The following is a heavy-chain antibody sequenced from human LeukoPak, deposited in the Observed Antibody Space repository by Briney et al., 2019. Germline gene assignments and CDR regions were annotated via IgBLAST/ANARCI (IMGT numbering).Heavy chain of an antibody. CDR2: INPSGGST. J-gene: IGHJ4*02. V-gene: IGHV1-46*01. Sequence: ASVKLSCKASGYTFTSYYMHWVRQAPGQGLDWMGIINPSGGSTSYAQKFQGRVTMTRDTSTSTVYMELSSLRSEDTAVYYCARGASVVTPIDYWGQGTLVTVSS. CDR3: ARGASVVTPIDY. D-gene: IGHD4-23*01. CDR1: GYTFTSYY.